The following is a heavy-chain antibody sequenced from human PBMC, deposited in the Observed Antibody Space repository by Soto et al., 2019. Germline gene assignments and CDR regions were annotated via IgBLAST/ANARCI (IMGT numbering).Heavy chain of an antibody. CDR3: AKARCSTTNCYVPEY. J-gene: IGHJ4*02. D-gene: IGHD2-2*01. V-gene: IGHV3-23*01. Sequence: GGSLRLSCAASGFTFSSYTMSWVRQAPGKGLEWVSAISGSGGSPSYADSVQGRFTISRDNPKNTLYLQMNSLRAEDTAIYYCAKARCSTTNCYVPEYWGQGTLVTVSS. CDR1: GFTFSSYT. CDR2: ISGSGGSP.